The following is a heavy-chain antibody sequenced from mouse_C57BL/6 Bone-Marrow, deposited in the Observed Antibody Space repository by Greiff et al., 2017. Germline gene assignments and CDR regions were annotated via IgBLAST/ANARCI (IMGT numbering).Heavy chain of an antibody. D-gene: IGHD1-1*01. J-gene: IGHJ1*03. CDR1: GYTFTSYW. CDR2: IHPNSGST. V-gene: IGHV1-64*01. Sequence: QVQLQQPGAELVKPGASVKLSCKASGYTFTSYWMHWVKQRPGQGLEWIGMIHPNSGSTNYNEKFKSKATLTVDKSSSTAYMQLSSLTTGDSAFYYCANLLRSFAWYFDVWGTGTTVTVSS. CDR3: ANLLRSFAWYFDV.